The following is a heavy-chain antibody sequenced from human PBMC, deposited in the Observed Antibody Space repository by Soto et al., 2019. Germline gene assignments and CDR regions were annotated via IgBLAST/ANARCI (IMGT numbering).Heavy chain of an antibody. D-gene: IGHD6-13*01. CDR1: GGTFSSYA. V-gene: IGHV1-69*01. CDR3: ARDRAALPKLKYGMDV. CDR2: IIPIFGTA. Sequence: QVQLVQSGAEVKKPGSSVKVSCKASGGTFSSYAISWVRQAPGQGLEWMGGIIPIFGTANYAQKFQGRVTITADESTSTAYMELSSLRSEDTAMYYCARDRAALPKLKYGMDVWGQGTTVTVSS. J-gene: IGHJ6*02.